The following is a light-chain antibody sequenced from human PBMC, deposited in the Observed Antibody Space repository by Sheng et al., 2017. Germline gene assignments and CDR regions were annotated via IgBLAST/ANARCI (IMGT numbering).Light chain of an antibody. J-gene: IGKJ2*01. V-gene: IGKV1-33*01. Sequence: DIQMTQSPSSLSASVGDRVTITCQASQDISNSLNWYQQKPGKAPKLLIYEASKLGTGVPSRFSGSGSVTDFTLTISSLQPEDFATYYCQQYAVFPPYTFGQGTNLEMK. CDR1: QDISNS. CDR2: EAS. CDR3: QQYAVFPPYT.